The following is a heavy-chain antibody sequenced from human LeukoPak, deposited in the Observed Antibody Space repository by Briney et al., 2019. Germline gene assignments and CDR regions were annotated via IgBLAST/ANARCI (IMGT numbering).Heavy chain of an antibody. CDR3: TRGSDTVFGVARDGFDY. D-gene: IGHD3-3*01. Sequence: GGSLRLSCTASGFTFGDYVMSWFRQAPGKGLEWVGFIRSKAFGGTTEYAASVKGRFTFSRDDSESIAYLQMNSLKTGDTAIYYCTRGSDTVFGVARDGFDYWGQGTLVTVSS. CDR1: GFTFGDYV. J-gene: IGHJ4*02. V-gene: IGHV3-49*03. CDR2: IRSKAFGGTT.